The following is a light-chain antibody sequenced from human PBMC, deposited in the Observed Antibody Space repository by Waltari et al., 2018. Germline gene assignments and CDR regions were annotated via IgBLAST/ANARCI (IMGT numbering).Light chain of an antibody. CDR1: SSNIGSNT. CDR2: SNN. J-gene: IGLJ1*01. V-gene: IGLV1-44*01. CDR3: AAWDDSLNGQV. Sequence: QSVLTQPPSASGTPGQRVTISCSGSSSNIGSNTVNWYQQLPGTAPKLLIYSNNRRPSGVPDRFSCSKSGTSASLAISGLQSEDEADYYCAAWDDSLNGQVFGTGTKVTVL.